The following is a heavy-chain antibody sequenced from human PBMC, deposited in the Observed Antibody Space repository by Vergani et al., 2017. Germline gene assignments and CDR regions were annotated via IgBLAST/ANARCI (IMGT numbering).Heavy chain of an antibody. CDR3: AKELESTTRRHYHYAMGV. CDR1: GFTLSTYG. CDR2: IRYDGSDE. Sequence: VQVVQSGGGLVKPGGSLRLSCETSGFTLSTYGMHWVRQAPGKGLEWVAFIRYDGSDEFYGDSVNGRFTISRDNSKNTLYMQMNSLRGEDTAVYYCAKELESTTRRHYHYAMGVWNQGTTVTGSS. V-gene: IGHV3-30*02. J-gene: IGHJ6*02. D-gene: IGHD1-1*01.